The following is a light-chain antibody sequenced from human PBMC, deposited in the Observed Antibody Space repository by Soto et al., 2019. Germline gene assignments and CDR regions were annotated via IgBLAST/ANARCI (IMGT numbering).Light chain of an antibody. J-gene: IGKJ5*01. CDR2: DAS. Sequence: EIVLTQSPATLSLSPGERATLSCRASASISTYLGWYQQKPGQPPRPLIYDASNRATGIPARFSGSGSGTDFTLTISSLEPEDSAVYFCQQRDSRVTFVQGTRLEIK. V-gene: IGKV3-11*01. CDR1: ASISTY. CDR3: QQRDSRVT.